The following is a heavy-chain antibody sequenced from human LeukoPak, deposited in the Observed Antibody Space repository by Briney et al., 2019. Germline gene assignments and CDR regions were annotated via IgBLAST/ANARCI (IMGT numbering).Heavy chain of an antibody. D-gene: IGHD6-13*01. CDR2: INHSGST. CDR1: GGSFSGYY. J-gene: IGHJ4*02. Sequence: KPSETLSLTCAVYGGSFSGYYWSWIRQPPGKGLEWIGEINHSGSTNYNPSLKSRVTISVDTSKNQFSLKLSSVTAADTAVYYCARRLTGIGFDYWGQGTLVTVSS. V-gene: IGHV4-34*01. CDR3: ARRLTGIGFDY.